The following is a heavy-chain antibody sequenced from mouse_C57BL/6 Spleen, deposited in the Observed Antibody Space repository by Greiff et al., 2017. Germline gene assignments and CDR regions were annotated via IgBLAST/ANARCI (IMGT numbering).Heavy chain of an antibody. V-gene: IGHV1-26*01. CDR3: ARSLLRYAMDY. Sequence: VQLQQSGPELVKPGASVKISCKASGYTFTDYYMNWVKQSHGKSLEWIGDINPNNGGTSYNQKFKGKATLTVDKSSSTAYMELRSLTSEASAVYYCARSLLRYAMDYWGQGTSVTVSS. D-gene: IGHD1-1*01. CDR2: INPNNGGT. J-gene: IGHJ4*01. CDR1: GYTFTDYY.